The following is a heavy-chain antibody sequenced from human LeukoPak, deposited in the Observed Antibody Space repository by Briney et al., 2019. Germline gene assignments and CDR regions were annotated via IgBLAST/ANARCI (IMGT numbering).Heavy chain of an antibody. CDR3: ARGGLTFGGD. Sequence: SETLSLTCAVSGGSISSSNWWSWVRQPPGKGLEWTGEISHSGNTNYNPSLKSRVTISMDKSKNQFSLKLSSVTAADTAVYYCARGGLTFGGDWGQGTLVTFSS. J-gene: IGHJ4*02. D-gene: IGHD3-10*01. V-gene: IGHV4/OR15-8*02. CDR1: GGSISSSNW. CDR2: ISHSGNT.